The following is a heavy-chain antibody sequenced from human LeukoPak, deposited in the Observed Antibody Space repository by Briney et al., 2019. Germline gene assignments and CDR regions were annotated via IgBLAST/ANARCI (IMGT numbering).Heavy chain of an antibody. D-gene: IGHD3-22*01. Sequence: SGPTLVNPTQTLTLTCTLSGFSLTTSGVGVGWIRQPPGKALEWLALINWDDQKVYSPSLQSRLSITKDTSKNQVVLTMANVDPVDTATYYCAHRRDSSGYQYRYWFAPWGQGTLVTVSS. V-gene: IGHV2-5*02. J-gene: IGHJ5*02. CDR2: INWDDQK. CDR3: AHRRDSSGYQYRYWFAP. CDR1: GFSLTTSGVG.